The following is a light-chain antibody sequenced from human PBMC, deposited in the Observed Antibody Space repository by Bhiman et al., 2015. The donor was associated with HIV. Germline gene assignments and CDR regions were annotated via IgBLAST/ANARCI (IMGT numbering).Light chain of an antibody. Sequence: QSALTQPASVSGSPGQSITISCTGTSSDVGAYYVSWYQQHPGKAPKLVIYDVSNRPSGVSNRFSGSKSGNTASLTISGLQPEDEADYHCSSYTSGSTPHVFGTGTKVTVL. CDR2: DVS. CDR1: SSDVGAYY. V-gene: IGLV2-14*03. CDR3: SSYTSGSTPHV. J-gene: IGLJ1*01.